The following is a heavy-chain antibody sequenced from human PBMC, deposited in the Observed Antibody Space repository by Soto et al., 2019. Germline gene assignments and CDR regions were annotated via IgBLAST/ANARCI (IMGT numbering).Heavy chain of an antibody. CDR2: ISYDGTNE. V-gene: IGHV3-30-3*01. Sequence: VQLVESGGGVVQPGRSLRLSCAAYGFTFSSYPMDWVRQAPGKGLEWVAVISYDGTNEHYADSVKGRFTISRDNSKNTLYLQMNSLRAEDTAVYYCARPCLYSSNPHYYYYGMDVWGQGTTVTVSS. CDR3: ARPCLYSSNPHYYYYGMDV. J-gene: IGHJ6*02. D-gene: IGHD6-13*01. CDR1: GFTFSSYP.